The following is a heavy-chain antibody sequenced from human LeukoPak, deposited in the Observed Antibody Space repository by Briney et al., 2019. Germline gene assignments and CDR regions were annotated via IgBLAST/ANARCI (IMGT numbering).Heavy chain of an antibody. CDR1: GFTFSSYG. V-gene: IGHV3-30*02. CDR3: ATIGDLLWFGELDYFDY. CDR2: IRYDGSNK. D-gene: IGHD3-10*01. Sequence: GRSLRLSCAASGFTFSSYGMHWVRQAPGKGLEWVAFIRYDGSNKYYADSVKGRFTISRDNSKNTLYLQMNSLRAEDTAVYYCATIGDLLWFGELDYFDYWGQGTLVTVSS. J-gene: IGHJ4*02.